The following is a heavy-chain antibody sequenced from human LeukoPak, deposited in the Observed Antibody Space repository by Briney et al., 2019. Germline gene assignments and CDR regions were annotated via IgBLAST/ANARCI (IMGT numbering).Heavy chain of an antibody. CDR2: INPNSGGA. CDR1: GYTFTGYY. Sequence: GASVKVSCKASGYTFTGYYMHWVRQAPGQGLEWMGWINPNSGGANYAQKFQGRVTMTRDTSISTAYMELSRLRSDDTAVYYCARDGGLWFGESTSRWFDPWGQGTLVTVSS. D-gene: IGHD3-10*01. CDR3: ARDGGLWFGESTSRWFDP. V-gene: IGHV1-2*02. J-gene: IGHJ5*02.